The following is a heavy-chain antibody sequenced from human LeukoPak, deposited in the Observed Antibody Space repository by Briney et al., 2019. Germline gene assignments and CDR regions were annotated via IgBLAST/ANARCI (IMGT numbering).Heavy chain of an antibody. CDR3: ASYCSSTSCY. D-gene: IGHD2-2*01. V-gene: IGHV3-74*01. CDR1: GFTFSSYW. Sequence: PGGSLRLSCAASGFTFSSYWMHGARQAPGKGLVWVSRINSDGSSTSYADSGKGRFTISRDNAKDTLYLHMNSLRAEDTAVYFCASYCSSTSCYWGQGTPVTVSS. CDR2: INSDGSST. J-gene: IGHJ4*02.